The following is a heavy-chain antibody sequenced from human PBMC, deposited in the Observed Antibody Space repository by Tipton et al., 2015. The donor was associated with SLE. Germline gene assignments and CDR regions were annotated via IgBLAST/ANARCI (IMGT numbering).Heavy chain of an antibody. Sequence: LRLSCAVYGGSFSGYYWSWIRQPPGKGLEWIGYIYYSGSTNYNPSLKSRVTISVDTSKNQFSLKLSSVTAADTAVYYCARGGKLRAFDIWGQGTMVTVSS. J-gene: IGHJ3*02. CDR2: IYYSGST. CDR1: GGSFSGYY. D-gene: IGHD3-16*01. CDR3: ARGGKLRAFDI. V-gene: IGHV4-59*08.